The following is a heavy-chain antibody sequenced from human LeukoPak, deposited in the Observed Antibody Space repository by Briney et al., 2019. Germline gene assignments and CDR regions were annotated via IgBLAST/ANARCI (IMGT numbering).Heavy chain of an antibody. Sequence: GGSLRHSCAASGFTFSSYSMNWVRQAPGKGLEWVSVIGGSGGSTFYADSVKGRFTISRDNSKNSLYLQMNSLRVEDTAVYYCARNRGYSYVKYWGQGTLVTVSS. CDR3: ARNRGYSYVKY. J-gene: IGHJ4*02. CDR2: IGGSGGST. CDR1: GFTFSSYS. V-gene: IGHV3-23*01. D-gene: IGHD5-18*01.